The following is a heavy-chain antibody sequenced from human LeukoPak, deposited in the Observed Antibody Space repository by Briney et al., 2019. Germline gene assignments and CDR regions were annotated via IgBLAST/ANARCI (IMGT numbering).Heavy chain of an antibody. CDR1: GGTFSSYD. CDR3: ASGTTDIVVVPATLRNHYFDY. J-gene: IGHJ4*02. D-gene: IGHD2-2*01. Sequence: ASVKVSCKASGGTFSSYDISWVRQAPGQGLEWMGGIIPMLGTPNYAQKFQGRVTITADKSTSTAYMDLSSLRSEDTAVYYCASGTTDIVVVPATLRNHYFDYWGQGTLVTVSS. V-gene: IGHV1-69*06. CDR2: IIPMLGTP.